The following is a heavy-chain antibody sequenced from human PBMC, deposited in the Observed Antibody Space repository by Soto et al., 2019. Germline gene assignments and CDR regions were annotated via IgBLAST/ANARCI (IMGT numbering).Heavy chain of an antibody. CDR2: IYFSGST. D-gene: IGHD3-16*01. J-gene: IGHJ5*02. CDR1: GDSVSSGDYY. Sequence: SETLSLTCTVSGDSVSSGDYYWTWIRQPPWKGLEWVGHIYFSGSTNYNPSLKSRVTISLDTSKNQFSLKLTSVTAADTAVYYCARVPIDTYMIYWSDPWGQGTLVTVSS. V-gene: IGHV4-61*08. CDR3: ARVPIDTYMIYWSDP.